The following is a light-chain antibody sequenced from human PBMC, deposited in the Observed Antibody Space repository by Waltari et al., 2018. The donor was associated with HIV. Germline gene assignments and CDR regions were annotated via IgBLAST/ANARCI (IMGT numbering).Light chain of an antibody. Sequence: ENVLTQSPGTLSLSPGERATLSCRASSSVSSNYLTWYQQRPGQAPRLLIYAASTRATAIPDRFSGSGSGTDFTLTISRLEPEDFAVYYCQQYGTSPYTFGQGTKVEI. V-gene: IGKV3-20*01. CDR3: QQYGTSPYT. CDR2: AAS. J-gene: IGKJ2*01. CDR1: SSVSSNY.